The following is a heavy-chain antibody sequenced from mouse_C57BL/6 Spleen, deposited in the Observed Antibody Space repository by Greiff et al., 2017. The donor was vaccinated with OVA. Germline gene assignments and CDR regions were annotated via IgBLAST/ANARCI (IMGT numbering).Heavy chain of an antibody. J-gene: IGHJ4*01. CDR2: INPNNGGT. Sequence: VQLQQSGPELVKPGASVKISCKASGYTFTDYYMNWVKQSHGKSLEWIGDINPNNGGTSYNQKFKGKATLTVDKSSSTAYMELRSLTSEDSAGYYCASGSNSGMDYWGQGTSVTVSS. CDR3: ASGSNSGMDY. D-gene: IGHD2-5*01. V-gene: IGHV1-26*01. CDR1: GYTFTDYY.